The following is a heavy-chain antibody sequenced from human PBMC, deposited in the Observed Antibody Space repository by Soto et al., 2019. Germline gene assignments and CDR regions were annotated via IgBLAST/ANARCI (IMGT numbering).Heavy chain of an antibody. CDR2: IRYDGSNI. V-gene: IGHV3-30*02. J-gene: IGHJ5*02. CDR3: ARAYSGGVLRYFHWLPYNWFDP. CDR1: GSIFRGYG. D-gene: IGHD3-9*01. Sequence: LGGSLRLSCAASGSIFRGYGTHWVCQAPGKGLEWVAVIRYDGSNINYADSVKGRFTISRDNSKNTLYLQMNSLRAEDTAVYYCARAYSGGVLRYFHWLPYNWFDPWGQGTLVTVSS.